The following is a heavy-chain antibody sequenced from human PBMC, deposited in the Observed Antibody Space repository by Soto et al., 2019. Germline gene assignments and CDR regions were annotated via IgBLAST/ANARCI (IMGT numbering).Heavy chain of an antibody. V-gene: IGHV3-30*18. CDR2: ISYDGSNK. J-gene: IGHJ4*02. Sequence: GGSLRLSCAASGFTFSSYGMHWVRQAPGKGLEWVAVISYDGSNKYYADSVKGRFTISRDNSKNTLYLQMNSLRAEDTAVYYCAKDLGYGGSYFDYWGQGTLVTVSS. CDR3: AKDLGYGGSYFDY. CDR1: GFTFSSYG. D-gene: IGHD4-17*01.